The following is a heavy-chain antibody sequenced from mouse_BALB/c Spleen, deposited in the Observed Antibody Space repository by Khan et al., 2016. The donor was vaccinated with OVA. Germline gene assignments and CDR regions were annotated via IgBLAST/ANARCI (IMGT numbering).Heavy chain of an antibody. CDR2: ISSGDST. CDR3: ARDYWFAY. Sequence: EVELVESGGGLVKPGGSLKLSCAASGFTFSNYAMSGVRQSPEKRLEWVASISSGDSTYYPDSVKGRFTISRDNARNILYLQMSSLRSEDTAMYYCARDYWFAYWGQGTLVTVSA. V-gene: IGHV5-6-5*01. J-gene: IGHJ3*01. CDR1: GFTFSNYA.